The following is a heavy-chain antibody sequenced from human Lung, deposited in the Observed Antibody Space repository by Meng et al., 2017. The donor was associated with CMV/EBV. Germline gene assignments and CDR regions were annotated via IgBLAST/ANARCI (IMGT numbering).Heavy chain of an antibody. Sequence: SCAASGFTFSTFSMAWVRQAPGRGLEWVASISSSTASVYYAGSVQGRFTISRDNARNSLFLQMNSATAEDTAVYYCARDGSDYYDVIGYGPVDYXGQGVLVTVSS. CDR1: GFTFSTFS. CDR2: ISSSTASV. J-gene: IGHJ4*02. D-gene: IGHD3-22*01. CDR3: ARDGSDYYDVIGYGPVDY. V-gene: IGHV3-21*06.